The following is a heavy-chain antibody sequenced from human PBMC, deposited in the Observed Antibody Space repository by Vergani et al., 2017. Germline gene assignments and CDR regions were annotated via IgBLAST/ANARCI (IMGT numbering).Heavy chain of an antibody. CDR1: GGSISSYY. CDR3: ARDQGGYSGYDNEYFQH. D-gene: IGHD5-12*01. CDR2: IYYSGST. J-gene: IGHJ1*01. Sequence: QVQLQESGPGLVKPSETLSLTCTVSGGSISSYYWSWIRQPPGKGLEWIGYIYYSGSTNYNPSLKSRVTISVDTSKNQFSLKLSSVTAADTAVYYCARDQGGYSGYDNEYFQHWGQGTLVTVSS. V-gene: IGHV4-59*01.